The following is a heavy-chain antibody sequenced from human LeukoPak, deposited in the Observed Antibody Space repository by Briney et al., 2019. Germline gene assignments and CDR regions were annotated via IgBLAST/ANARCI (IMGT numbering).Heavy chain of an antibody. CDR3: ARDHPASYYYGMDV. D-gene: IGHD2-2*01. V-gene: IGHV3-30-3*01. J-gene: IGHJ6*02. CDR2: ISYDGSNK. CDR1: GFTFSSYA. Sequence: GGSLRLSCAASGFTFSSYAMHWVRQAPGKGLEWVAVISYDGSNKYYADSVKGRFTISRDNAKNSLYLQMNSLRAEDTAVYYCARDHPASYYYGMDVWGQGTTVTVSS.